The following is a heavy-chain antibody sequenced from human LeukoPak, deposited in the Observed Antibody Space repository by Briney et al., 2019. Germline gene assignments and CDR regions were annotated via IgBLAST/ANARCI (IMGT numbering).Heavy chain of an antibody. CDR3: ARGVFGDYYFDY. V-gene: IGHV3-21*01. D-gene: IGHD4-17*01. CDR1: GFTFKNFA. J-gene: IGHJ4*02. Sequence: GGSLRLSCEASGFTFKNFAMNWVRQAPGKGLEWVSGISNTGGSAYYADSVKGRFTISRDNAKNSLYLQMNSLRAEDTAVYYCARGVFGDYYFDYWGQGTLVTVSS. CDR2: ISNTGGSA.